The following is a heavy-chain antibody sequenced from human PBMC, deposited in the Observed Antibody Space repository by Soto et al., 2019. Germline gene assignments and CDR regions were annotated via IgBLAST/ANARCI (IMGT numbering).Heavy chain of an antibody. CDR2: ITPFFGTA. D-gene: IGHD6-19*01. CDR3: AQTLGLAVAGPGRFDL. J-gene: IGHJ2*01. V-gene: IGHV1-69*12. Sequence: QVQLVQSGAEVKKPGSSVKVSCKASGGTFSNYAISWVRQAPGQGLEWMGGITPFFGTANYAQKFKGRVTITADESMTTAYMELGRLGSEDTAVYYCAQTLGLAVAGPGRFDLWGRGTLVTVSS. CDR1: GGTFSNYA.